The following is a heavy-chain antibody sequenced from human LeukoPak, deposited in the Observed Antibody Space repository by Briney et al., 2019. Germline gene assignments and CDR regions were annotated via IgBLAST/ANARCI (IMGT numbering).Heavy chain of an antibody. D-gene: IGHD4/OR15-4a*01. J-gene: IGHJ4*02. CDR3: ASFSPLVLSFN. CDR1: GFTFSSYE. Sequence: GGSLRLSCAASGFTFSSYEMNWVRQAPGKGLEWVSYISSSGSTIYYADSVKGRFTISRDNAKNSLYLQMNSLRAEDTAVYYCASFSPLVLSFNWGQGTLVTVSS. CDR2: ISSSGSTI. V-gene: IGHV3-48*03.